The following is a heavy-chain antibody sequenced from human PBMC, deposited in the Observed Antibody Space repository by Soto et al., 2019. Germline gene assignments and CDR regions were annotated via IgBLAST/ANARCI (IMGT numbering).Heavy chain of an antibody. CDR2: IIPIFGTA. Sequence: GASVKVSCKASGGTFSSYAISWVRQAPGQGLEWMGGIIPIFGTANYAQKFQGRVTITADKSTSTAYMALSSLRSEDTAVYYCARVGLPAATTVGKGYYYYGMDVWGQGTTVTVSS. D-gene: IGHD4-17*01. CDR1: GGTFSSYA. V-gene: IGHV1-69*06. CDR3: ARVGLPAATTVGKGYYYYGMDV. J-gene: IGHJ6*02.